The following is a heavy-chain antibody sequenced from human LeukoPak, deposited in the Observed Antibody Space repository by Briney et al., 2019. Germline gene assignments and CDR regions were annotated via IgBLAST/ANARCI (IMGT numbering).Heavy chain of an antibody. V-gene: IGHV3-9*01. J-gene: IGHJ4*02. CDR2: ISWNSGSI. CDR3: AKLTAYGGNSGAFDY. CDR1: GFTFDDYA. D-gene: IGHD4-23*01. Sequence: PGGSLRLSCAASGFTFDDYAMHLVRLAPGKGLEWVSGISWNSGSIGYADSVKGRFTISRDNAKNSLYLQMNSLRAEDTALYYCAKLTAYGGNSGAFDYWGQGTLVTVSS.